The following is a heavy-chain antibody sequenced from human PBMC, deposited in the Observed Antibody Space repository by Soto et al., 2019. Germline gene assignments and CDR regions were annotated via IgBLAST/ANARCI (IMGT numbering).Heavy chain of an antibody. D-gene: IGHD1-26*01. CDR2: INSVSGGT. CDR1: GNTHTIYF. V-gene: IGHV1-2*02. J-gene: IGHJ4*02. Sequence: QVQLVQSGAEVKQPGASVRVSCKASGNTHTIYFIHWLRQAPGQGLEWMGWINSVSGGTNYAQKFQGRVTMTRDTSTTPAFMELSGLRSDDTAVYYCARGGSYYAHWGQGTLVTVSS. CDR3: ARGGSYYAH.